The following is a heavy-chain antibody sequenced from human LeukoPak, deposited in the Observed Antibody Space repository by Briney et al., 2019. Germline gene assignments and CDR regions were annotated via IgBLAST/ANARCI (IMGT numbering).Heavy chain of an antibody. CDR3: ATGITTTTFSYFDY. V-gene: IGHV3-23*01. J-gene: IGHJ4*02. D-gene: IGHD1-7*01. CDR1: GFTFSSYA. Sequence: GGSLRLSCAASGFTFSSYAMSWVRQAPGKGLEWVSAISGSGGSTYYADSVKGRFTISRDNSKNTLYLQMNSLSAEDTAVYYCATGITTTTFSYFDYWGQGALVTVSS. CDR2: ISGSGGST.